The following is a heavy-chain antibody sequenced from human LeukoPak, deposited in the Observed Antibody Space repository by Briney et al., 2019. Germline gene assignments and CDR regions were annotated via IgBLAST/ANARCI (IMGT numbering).Heavy chain of an antibody. CDR1: GLTFSGYT. Sequence: GGSLRLSCAGSGLTFSGYTMNWVRQAPGKGLEWLSSISSGRSYIYYADSVKGRFTISSDNAKKSLFLQMNRLRAEDTAVYYCARDTAAAGDHWGQGTLVTVSS. D-gene: IGHD6-25*01. J-gene: IGHJ4*02. CDR2: ISSGRSYI. CDR3: ARDTAAAGDH. V-gene: IGHV3-21*01.